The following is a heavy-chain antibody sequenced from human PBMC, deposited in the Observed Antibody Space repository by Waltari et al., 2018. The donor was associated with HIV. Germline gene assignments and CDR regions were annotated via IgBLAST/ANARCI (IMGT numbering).Heavy chain of an antibody. J-gene: IGHJ6*02. CDR2: IISGSINI. CDR3: ARVGDRTYAMDV. D-gene: IGHD2-21*02. V-gene: IGHV3-48*04. Sequence: EVQLVESGGGLIQPGGSLRLSCAASGFSFSDYSMNWVRQAPGEGVGWLSCIISGSINIYYADAVKRRFTIARDNAKTSLYLQMNSLRAEDTAVYYCARVGDRTYAMDVWGQGTTVTVSS. CDR1: GFSFSDYS.